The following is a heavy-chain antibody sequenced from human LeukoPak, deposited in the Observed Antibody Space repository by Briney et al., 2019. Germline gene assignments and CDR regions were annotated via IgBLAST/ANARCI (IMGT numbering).Heavy chain of an antibody. J-gene: IGHJ4*02. CDR3: ARDEGYDSSGYYGPGDY. CDR1: GYTFTSYA. V-gene: IGHV1-3*01. Sequence: ASVKVPCKASGYTFTSYAMHWVRQAPGQRLEWMGWINAGNGNTKYSQKFQGRVTITRDTSASTAYMELSSLRSEDTAVYYCARDEGYDSSGYYGPGDYWGQGTLVTVSS. CDR2: INAGNGNT. D-gene: IGHD3-22*01.